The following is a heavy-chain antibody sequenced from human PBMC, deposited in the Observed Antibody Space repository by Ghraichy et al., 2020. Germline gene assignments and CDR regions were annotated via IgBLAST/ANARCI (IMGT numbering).Heavy chain of an antibody. CDR1: GFTFSDYY. CDR2: ISSSGSTI. Sequence: GESLNISCAASGFTFSDYYMSWIRQAPGKGLEWVSYISSSGSTIYYADSVKGRFTISRDNAKNSLYLQMNSLRAEDTAVYYCARVGHGDEGNFDYWGQGTLVTVSS. J-gene: IGHJ4*02. D-gene: IGHD4-17*01. CDR3: ARVGHGDEGNFDY. V-gene: IGHV3-11*01.